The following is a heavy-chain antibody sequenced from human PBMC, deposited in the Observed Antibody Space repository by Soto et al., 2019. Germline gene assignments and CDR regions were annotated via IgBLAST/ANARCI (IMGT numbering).Heavy chain of an antibody. CDR3: ARDLIAFVAAIAGRDNWFDP. Sequence: SETLSLTCTVSGGSLSSYYWSWIRQPAGKGLEWIGLLYTSGSTNYNPSLKSRIPMSVDTSKDQFSLNLSSVTAADSAVYYCARDLIAFVAAIAGRDNWFDPWGQGTLVTVSS. V-gene: IGHV4-4*07. D-gene: IGHD2-15*01. CDR1: GGSLSSYY. J-gene: IGHJ5*02. CDR2: LYTSGST.